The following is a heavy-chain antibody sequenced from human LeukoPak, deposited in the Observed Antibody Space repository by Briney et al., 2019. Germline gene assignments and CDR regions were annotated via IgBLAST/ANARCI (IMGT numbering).Heavy chain of an antibody. Sequence: SETLSLTCTVSGGSISSGGYYWSWIRQHPGKGLEWIGYIYYSGSTNYNPSLKSRVTISVDTSKNQFSLKLSSVTAADTAVYYCARDSHSYYDFWSGTPGDAFDIWGQGTMVTVS. CDR3: ARDSHSYYDFWSGTPGDAFDI. V-gene: IGHV4-61*08. J-gene: IGHJ3*02. CDR1: GGSISSGGYY. D-gene: IGHD3-3*01. CDR2: IYYSGST.